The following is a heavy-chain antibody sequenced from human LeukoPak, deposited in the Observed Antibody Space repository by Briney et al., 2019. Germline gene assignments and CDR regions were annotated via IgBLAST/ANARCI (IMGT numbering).Heavy chain of an antibody. V-gene: IGHV4-34*01. D-gene: IGHD5-18*01. CDR1: GGSISSYY. J-gene: IGHJ5*02. CDR3: ARRFGYSYGPNWFDP. Sequence: SETLSLTCTVSGGSISSYYWSWIRQPPGKGLEWIGEINHSGSTNYNPSLKSRVTISVDTSKNQFSLKLSSVTAADTAVYYCARRFGYSYGPNWFDPWGQGTLVTVSS. CDR2: INHSGST.